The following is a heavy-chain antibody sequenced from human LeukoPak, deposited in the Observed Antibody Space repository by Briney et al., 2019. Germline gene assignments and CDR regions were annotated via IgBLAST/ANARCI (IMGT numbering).Heavy chain of an antibody. CDR1: GFTVSSNY. CDR3: ARGYCSSTSCYTARGQLDY. V-gene: IGHV3-53*04. Sequence: GGSLRLSCAASGFTVSSNYMSWVRQAPGKGLEWVSVIYSGGSTYYADSVKGRFTISRHNSKNTLYLQMNSLRAEDTAVYYCARGYCSSTSCYTARGQLDYWGQGTLVTVSS. CDR2: IYSGGST. J-gene: IGHJ4*02. D-gene: IGHD2-2*02.